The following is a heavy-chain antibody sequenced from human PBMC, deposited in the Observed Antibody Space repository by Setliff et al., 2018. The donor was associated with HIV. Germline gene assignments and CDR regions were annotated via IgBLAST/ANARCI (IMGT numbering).Heavy chain of an antibody. Sequence: SETLSLTCTVSGASVSSGGHYWSWIRQHPEKGLEWIGYIYYSENTYYNPSLKSRVSISVDTSKNEFSLKLSSVTAADTAVYYCARMGAARPLYYYGMDVWGRGTTVTVSS. D-gene: IGHD6-6*01. CDR3: ARMGAARPLYYYGMDV. J-gene: IGHJ6*02. V-gene: IGHV4-31*03. CDR2: IYYSENT. CDR1: GASVSSGGHY.